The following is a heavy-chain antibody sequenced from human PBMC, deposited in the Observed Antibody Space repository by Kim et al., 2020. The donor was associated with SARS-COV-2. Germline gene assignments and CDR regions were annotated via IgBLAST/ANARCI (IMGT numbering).Heavy chain of an antibody. CDR3: ARDLGDYDFWSGYTPYGMDV. J-gene: IGHJ6*02. Sequence: RVTISVDTSKNQFSLKLSSVTAADTAVYYCARDLGDYDFWSGYTPYGMDVWGQGTTVTVSS. V-gene: IGHV4-59*01. D-gene: IGHD3-3*01.